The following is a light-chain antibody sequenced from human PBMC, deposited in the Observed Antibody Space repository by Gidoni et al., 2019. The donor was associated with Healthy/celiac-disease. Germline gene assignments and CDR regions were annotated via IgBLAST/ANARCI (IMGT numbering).Light chain of an antibody. CDR2: AAS. Sequence: DIQMTQSPSSLSASVGDRVTIPCRASQSISSYLNGYQQKPGKAPKLLIYAASSLQSGVPSRFSGSGSGTDFTLTISSLQPEDFAAYYCQQSYSTPPCTFGQGTKLEIK. CDR3: QQSYSTPPCT. CDR1: QSISSY. J-gene: IGKJ2*02. V-gene: IGKV1-39*01.